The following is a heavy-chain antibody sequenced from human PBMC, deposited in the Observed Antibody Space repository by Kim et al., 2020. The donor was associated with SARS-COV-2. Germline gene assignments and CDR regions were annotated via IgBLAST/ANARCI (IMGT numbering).Heavy chain of an antibody. J-gene: IGHJ6*02. Sequence: SETLSLTCTVSGGSISSYYWSWIRQPPGKGLEWIGYIYYSGSTNYNPSLKSRVTISVDTSKNQFYLKLSSVTAADTAVYYCARVEGWDYYGMDVWGQGTTVTVSS. D-gene: IGHD3-16*01. CDR2: IYYSGST. V-gene: IGHV4-59*13. CDR1: GGSISSYY. CDR3: ARVEGWDYYGMDV.